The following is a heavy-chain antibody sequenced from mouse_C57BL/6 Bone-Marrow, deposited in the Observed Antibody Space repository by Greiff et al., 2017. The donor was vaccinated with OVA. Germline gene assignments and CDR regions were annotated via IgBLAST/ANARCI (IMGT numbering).Heavy chain of an antibody. Sequence: QVQLQQPGAELVMPGASVKLSCKASGYTFTSYWMHWVKQRPGQGLEWIGEIDPSDSYTNYNQKFKGKSTLTVDKSSSTAYMQLSSLTSEDSAVYYCAREWYGFDYWGQGTTLTVSS. V-gene: IGHV1-69*01. CDR1: GYTFTSYW. CDR3: AREWYGFDY. D-gene: IGHD1-3*01. CDR2: IDPSDSYT. J-gene: IGHJ2*01.